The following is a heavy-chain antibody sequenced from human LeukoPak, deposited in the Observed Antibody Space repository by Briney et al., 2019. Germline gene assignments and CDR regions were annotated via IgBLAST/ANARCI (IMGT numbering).Heavy chain of an antibody. CDR1: GYSISSGYY. J-gene: IGHJ4*02. Sequence: SETLSLTCTVSGYSISSGYYWGWIRPPAGKGLEWIGRIYTSGSTNYNPSLKSRVTMSVDTSKNQFSLKLSSVTAADTAVYYCARALRIYYYFDYWGQGTLVTVSS. V-gene: IGHV4-4*07. CDR2: IYTSGST. D-gene: IGHD1-26*01. CDR3: ARALRIYYYFDY.